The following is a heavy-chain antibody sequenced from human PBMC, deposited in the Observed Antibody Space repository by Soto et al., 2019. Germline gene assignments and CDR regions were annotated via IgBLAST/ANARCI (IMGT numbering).Heavy chain of an antibody. Sequence: KAGGSLRLSCAASGFTFSSYSMNWVRQAPGKGLEWVSSISSSSSYIYYADSVKGRFTISRDNAKNSLYLQMNSLRAEDTAVYYCARAGYYYDSSGYYYSWFDPWGQGTLVTVSS. CDR2: ISSSSSYI. V-gene: IGHV3-21*01. J-gene: IGHJ5*02. CDR1: GFTFSSYS. CDR3: ARAGYYYDSSGYYYSWFDP. D-gene: IGHD3-22*01.